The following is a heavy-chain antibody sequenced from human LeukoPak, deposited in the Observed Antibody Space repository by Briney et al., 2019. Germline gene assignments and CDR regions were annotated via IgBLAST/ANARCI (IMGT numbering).Heavy chain of an antibody. Sequence: GGSLRLSCAASGFTFSSYAMSWVRQAPGKGLEWVSAISGSGGSTYYADSVKGRFTISRDNSKNTLYLQMNSLRAEDTAVYYCAKDPSPWSYAITVDYWGQGTLVTVSS. CDR1: GFTFSSYA. D-gene: IGHD2-2*01. J-gene: IGHJ4*02. CDR2: ISGSGGST. CDR3: AKDPSPWSYAITVDY. V-gene: IGHV3-23*01.